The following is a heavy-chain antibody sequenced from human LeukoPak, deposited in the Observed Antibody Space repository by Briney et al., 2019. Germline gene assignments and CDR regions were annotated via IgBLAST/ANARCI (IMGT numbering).Heavy chain of an antibody. J-gene: IGHJ3*02. CDR3: ARDGALDAFDI. V-gene: IGHV3-23*01. CDR2: IGSSGGST. CDR1: GLTFNNYA. D-gene: IGHD3-16*01. Sequence: GGSLRLSCEASGLTFNNYAMHWVRQSSGKGLEWVSGIGSSGGSTYYADSVKGRFTISRDNSKNTLYLQMNSLRAEDTAVYYCARDGALDAFDIWGQGTMVTVSS.